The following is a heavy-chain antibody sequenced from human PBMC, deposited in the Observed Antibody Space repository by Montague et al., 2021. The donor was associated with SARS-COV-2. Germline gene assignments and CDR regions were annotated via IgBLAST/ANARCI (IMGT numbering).Heavy chain of an antibody. Sequence: SETLSLTCAVSGGSISSSNWWSWVRRPPGKGLEWIGEIYHSGSTNYNPSLKSRVTISVDKSKNQFSLKLSSVIAADTAVYYCARRYCSSTSCPNWFDPWGQGTLVTVSS. CDR1: GGSISSSNW. D-gene: IGHD2-2*01. V-gene: IGHV4-4*02. J-gene: IGHJ5*02. CDR2: IYHSGST. CDR3: ARRYCSSTSCPNWFDP.